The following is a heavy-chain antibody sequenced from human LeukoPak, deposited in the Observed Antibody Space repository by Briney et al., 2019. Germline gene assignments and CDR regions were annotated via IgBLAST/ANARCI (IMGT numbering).Heavy chain of an antibody. Sequence: ASVKVSCKASGYTFNMFYIHWVRQAPGQGLEWMGLINPSDGATTYAQRFQGRVTVTRDMSTTTVYMDLRSLTSEDTAVYFCASEQRGGLSGSLGGLFASYYTYYYMDVWGRGTTVTVSS. D-gene: IGHD3-16*01. CDR1: GYTFNMFY. J-gene: IGHJ6*03. CDR2: INPSDGAT. CDR3: ASEQRGGLSGSLGGLFASYYTYYYMDV. V-gene: IGHV1-46*02.